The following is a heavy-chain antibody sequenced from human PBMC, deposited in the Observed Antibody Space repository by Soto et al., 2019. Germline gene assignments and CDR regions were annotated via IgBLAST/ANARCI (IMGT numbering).Heavy chain of an antibody. CDR3: ARVRVGPAAISPSCFGL. J-gene: IGHJ5*02. CDR1: GYTFTSYG. CDR2: ISAYNGNT. V-gene: IGHV1-18*01. D-gene: IGHD2-2*01. Sequence: QVQLVQSGAEVKKPGASVKVSCKASGYTFTSYGISWVRQAPGQGLEWMGWISAYNGNTNYAQKLQGRVTMTTDTSTSAAYMERRSLRSDDTAVYFCARVRVGPAAISPSCFGLWGQRTLVTVSA.